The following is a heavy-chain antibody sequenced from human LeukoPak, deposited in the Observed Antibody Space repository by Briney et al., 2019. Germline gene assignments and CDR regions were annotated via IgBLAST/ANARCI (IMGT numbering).Heavy chain of an antibody. J-gene: IGHJ4*02. CDR2: ISGSGGST. Sequence: GVLRLSCAASGFTFSSYAMSWVRQAPGKGLEWVSAISGSGGSTYYADSMKGRFTISRDNSKNTLYLQMNSLRAEDTAVYYCAKEQLLWFGESPGYWGQGTLVTVSS. V-gene: IGHV3-23*01. CDR3: AKEQLLWFGESPGY. CDR1: GFTFSSYA. D-gene: IGHD3-10*01.